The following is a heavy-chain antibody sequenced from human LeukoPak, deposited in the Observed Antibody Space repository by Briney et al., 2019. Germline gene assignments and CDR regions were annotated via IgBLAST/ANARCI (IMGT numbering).Heavy chain of an antibody. CDR1: GFTFSSCG. D-gene: IGHD1-14*01. CDR3: ATETIGRHYDY. V-gene: IGHV3-21*01. Sequence: GGSLRLSCAASGFTFSSCGFNWVRQAPGKGLEWVSSIGHTGTDRYYADSVRGRSTISRDNAKNSMYLQMDSLRDEDTAVYYCATETIGRHYDYWGQGTLLTVSS. CDR2: IGHTGTDR. J-gene: IGHJ4*02.